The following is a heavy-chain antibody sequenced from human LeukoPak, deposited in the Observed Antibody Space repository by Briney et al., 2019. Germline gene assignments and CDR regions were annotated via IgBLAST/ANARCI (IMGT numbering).Heavy chain of an antibody. D-gene: IGHD3-10*01. V-gene: IGHV4-59*01. CDR3: ARDRGSGSYPRDYGMDV. CDR1: GGSISSYY. Sequence: KPSETLSLTCTVSGGSISSYYWSWIRQPPGKGLEWIGYIYYSGSTNYNPSLRSRVTISVDTSKNQFSLKLSSVTAADTAVYYCARDRGSGSYPRDYGMDVWGKGTTVTVSS. J-gene: IGHJ6*04. CDR2: IYYSGST.